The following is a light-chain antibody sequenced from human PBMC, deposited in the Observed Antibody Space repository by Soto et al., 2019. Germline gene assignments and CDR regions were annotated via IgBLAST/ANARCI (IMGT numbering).Light chain of an antibody. Sequence: EIVMTQSPATLSVSPGERATLSCRASQSVSSNLAWYQQKPGQAPRLLIYGASTRATGIPAKFSGGGSGTEFTLTISSLQSEDFAIYYCQQRSNWPPWTFGQGTKVEIK. J-gene: IGKJ1*01. V-gene: IGKV3-15*01. CDR3: QQRSNWPPWT. CDR2: GAS. CDR1: QSVSSN.